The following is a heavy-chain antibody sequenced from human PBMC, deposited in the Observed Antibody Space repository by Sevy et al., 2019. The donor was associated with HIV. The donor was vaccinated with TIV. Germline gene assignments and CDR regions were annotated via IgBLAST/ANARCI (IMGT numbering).Heavy chain of an antibody. CDR1: GYTFTGYY. V-gene: IGHV1-2*06. J-gene: IGHJ4*02. CDR3: AGVRGFSDMTTVTTKGPAFDY. Sequence: ASVKVSCKASGYTFTGYYMHWVRQAPGQGLEWMGRINPNSGGTNYAQKFQGRVTMTRDTSISTAYMELSRLRSDDTAVYYCAGVRGFSDMTTVTTKGPAFDYWGQGTLVTVSS. CDR2: INPNSGGT. D-gene: IGHD4-4*01.